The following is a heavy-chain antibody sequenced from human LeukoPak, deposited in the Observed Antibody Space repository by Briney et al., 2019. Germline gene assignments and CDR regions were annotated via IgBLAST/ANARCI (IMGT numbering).Heavy chain of an antibody. Sequence: QPGGSLRLSCAASGFTFSSYGMHWVRQAPGKGLEWVAVISYDGSNKYYADSMKGRFTISRDNSKNTLYLQMNSLRAEDTAVYYCARLGAWFGEVGFDPWGQGTLVTVSS. D-gene: IGHD3-10*01. J-gene: IGHJ5*02. CDR2: ISYDGSNK. V-gene: IGHV3-30*03. CDR1: GFTFSSYG. CDR3: ARLGAWFGEVGFDP.